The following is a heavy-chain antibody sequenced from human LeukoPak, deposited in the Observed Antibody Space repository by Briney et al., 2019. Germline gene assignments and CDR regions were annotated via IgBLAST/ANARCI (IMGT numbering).Heavy chain of an antibody. V-gene: IGHV5-51*01. J-gene: IGHJ5*02. CDR2: IYPGDSDT. CDR3: ARRGGSSWYWFDP. Sequence: GESLKISCKGSGYSFSSYWIGWVRQMPGKGLEWMGIIYPGDSDTRYSPSFQGQVTISADKSISTAYLQWSSLKASDTAIYYCARRGGSSWYWFDPWGQGTLVTASS. CDR1: GYSFSSYW. D-gene: IGHD6-13*01.